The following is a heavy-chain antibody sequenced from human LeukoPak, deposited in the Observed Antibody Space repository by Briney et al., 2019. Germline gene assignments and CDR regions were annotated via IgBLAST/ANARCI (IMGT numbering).Heavy chain of an antibody. D-gene: IGHD6-13*01. CDR3: ARVAAAMYYYYYYYMDV. CDR1: GFTFSDYY. J-gene: IGHJ6*03. Sequence: GGSLRLSCAASGFTFSDYYMSWIRQAPGKGPEWVSYISSSGSTIYYADSVKGRFTISRDNAKNSLYLQMNSLRAEDTAVYYCARVAAAMYYYYYYYMDVWGKGTTVTVSS. V-gene: IGHV3-11*04. CDR2: ISSSGSTI.